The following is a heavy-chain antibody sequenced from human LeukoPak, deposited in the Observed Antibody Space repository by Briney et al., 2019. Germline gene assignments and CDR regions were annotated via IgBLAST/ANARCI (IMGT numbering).Heavy chain of an antibody. Sequence: SQTLSLTCTVSGGSISSGDYYWTWIRQPPGKGLEWIGCIYYSGSTYYNPSLKSRLTISVDTSKNQFSLTLSSVTAADTAVYYCSRDVQISGDAFDICGQGTMVTVSS. V-gene: IGHV4-30-4*01. CDR1: GGSISSGDYY. CDR2: IYYSGST. D-gene: IGHD3-3*02. CDR3: SRDVQISGDAFDI. J-gene: IGHJ3*02.